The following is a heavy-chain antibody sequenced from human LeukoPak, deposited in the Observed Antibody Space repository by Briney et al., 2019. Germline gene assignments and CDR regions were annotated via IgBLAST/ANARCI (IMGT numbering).Heavy chain of an antibody. D-gene: IGHD2-15*01. J-gene: IGHJ5*02. CDR2: XXXXXGST. Sequence: XSVXXSCKASGYTFTSYXXXXXXQAPGQGLXXXXXXXXXXGSTSXXXXFQGRVTXXXXTXTSTVHMELISLRAEDTAGYYRARVGGDCSGGSCYLFWFDPWGQGTLVTVSS. CDR3: ARVGGDCSGGSCYLFWFDP. CDR1: GYTFTSYX. V-gene: IGHV1-46*01.